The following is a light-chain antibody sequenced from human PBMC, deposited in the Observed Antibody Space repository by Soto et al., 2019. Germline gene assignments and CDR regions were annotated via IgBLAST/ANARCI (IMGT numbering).Light chain of an antibody. J-gene: IGKJ4*01. CDR2: GAS. V-gene: IGKV3-15*01. CDR3: QQYNRWVT. Sequence: EIVLTQSPVTLSVSPWERATLSCRTSQSISTTLAWYQQKPGQAPRLLIYGASTRATGVPARFSGSGSGTEFTLTIDSLQSEDFAVYYCQQYNRWVTFGGGTKVDNK. CDR1: QSISTT.